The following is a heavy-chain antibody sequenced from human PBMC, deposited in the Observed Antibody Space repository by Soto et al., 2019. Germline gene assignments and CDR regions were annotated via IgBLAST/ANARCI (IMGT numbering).Heavy chain of an antibody. CDR1: GYTFTSYY. CDR3: ARGPGLLWFGELFGAFDI. CDR2: INPSGGST. D-gene: IGHD3-10*01. J-gene: IGHJ3*02. Sequence: GASVKVSCKASGYTFTSYYMHWVRQAPGQVLEWMGIINPSGGSTSYAQKFQGRVTMTRDTSTSTVYMELSSLRSEDTAVYYCARGPGLLWFGELFGAFDIWGQGTMVTVSS. V-gene: IGHV1-46*03.